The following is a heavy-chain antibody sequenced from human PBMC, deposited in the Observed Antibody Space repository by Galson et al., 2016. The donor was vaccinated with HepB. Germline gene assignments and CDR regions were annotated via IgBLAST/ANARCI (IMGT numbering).Heavy chain of an antibody. J-gene: IGHJ4*02. V-gene: IGHV3-30*18. D-gene: IGHD5-24*01. CDR3: TKSGRYNGVDHFDY. Sequence: SLRLSCAASGFTFSSSGMHWVRQAPGRGLEWVAVVSCDGSNKYYADSVKGRFTISRDNSKNTLYLQMNSLRAEDTAVYYGTKSGRYNGVDHFDYWGQGTLVTVSS. CDR2: VSCDGSNK. CDR1: GFTFSSSG.